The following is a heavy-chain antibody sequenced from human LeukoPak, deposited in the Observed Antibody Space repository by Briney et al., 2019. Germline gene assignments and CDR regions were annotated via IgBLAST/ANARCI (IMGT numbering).Heavy chain of an antibody. J-gene: IGHJ5*02. V-gene: IGHV4-59*01. D-gene: IGHD5-18*01. Sequence: SETLSLTCTGSGGSISSYYWSWLRQPPCKGLEWIGYIYYSGSTNYHPSLKGRVPISVGTSKSQFSLKLSSVTAADSAVYYCARGGYSLPVDWFDPWGQGTLVTVSS. CDR3: ARGGYSLPVDWFDP. CDR1: GGSISSYY. CDR2: IYYSGST.